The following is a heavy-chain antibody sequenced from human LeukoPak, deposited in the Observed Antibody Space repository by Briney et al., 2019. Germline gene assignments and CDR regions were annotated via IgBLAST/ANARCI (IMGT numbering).Heavy chain of an antibody. Sequence: GGSLRLSCAASGFTFSSYAMRWVRQAPGKGLERVSAISGSGGSTYYADSVKGRFTISRDNSKNTLYLQMNSLRAEDTAVYYCAKIAEAVSSNYYFDYWGQGTLVTVSS. D-gene: IGHD2-21*01. CDR3: AKIAEAVSSNYYFDY. V-gene: IGHV3-23*01. CDR1: GFTFSSYA. J-gene: IGHJ4*02. CDR2: ISGSGGST.